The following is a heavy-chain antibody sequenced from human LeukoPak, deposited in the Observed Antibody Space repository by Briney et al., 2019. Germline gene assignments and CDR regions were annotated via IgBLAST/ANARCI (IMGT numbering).Heavy chain of an antibody. Sequence: SETLSLTCTVSGGSISSSNYYWGWIRQPPGKGLEWIGSIYYSGSTYYNPSLKSRVTISVDTSKNQFSLKLSSVTAADTAVYYCSAGQLGWFDPWGQGTLVTVSS. CDR1: GGSISSSNYY. D-gene: IGHD6-6*01. CDR3: SAGQLGWFDP. CDR2: IYYSGST. J-gene: IGHJ5*02. V-gene: IGHV4-39*07.